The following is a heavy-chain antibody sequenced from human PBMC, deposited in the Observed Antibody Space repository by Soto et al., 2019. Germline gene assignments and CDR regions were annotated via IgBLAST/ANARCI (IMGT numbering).Heavy chain of an antibody. CDR2: IDNSGGIT. CDR3: AKGGYNYGFLFDC. V-gene: IGHV3-23*05. Sequence: EVQLLESGGGLVQPGGSLRLSCAASGFTFSTYAMSWVRQAPGKGLEWVSTIDNSGGITYYADSVKGRFTISRDNSKTTLYLQMNRLRAEDTAVYYCAKGGYNYGFLFDCWGQGTLVTVSS. CDR1: GFTFSTYA. J-gene: IGHJ4*02. D-gene: IGHD5-18*01.